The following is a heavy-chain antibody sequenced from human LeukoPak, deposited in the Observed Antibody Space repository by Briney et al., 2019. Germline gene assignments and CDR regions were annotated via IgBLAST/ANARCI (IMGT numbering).Heavy chain of an antibody. D-gene: IGHD1-26*01. CDR3: ARGVGAPTLFDY. J-gene: IGHJ4*02. V-gene: IGHV4-34*01. CDR2: INHSGST. CDR1: GGSFSGYY. Sequence: SETLSLTCAVYGGSFSGYYWSWIRQPPGKGLEWIGEINHSGSTNYNPSLKSRVTISIDTSKNQFSLKLSSVTAADTAVYYCARGVGAPTLFDYWGQGTLVTVSS.